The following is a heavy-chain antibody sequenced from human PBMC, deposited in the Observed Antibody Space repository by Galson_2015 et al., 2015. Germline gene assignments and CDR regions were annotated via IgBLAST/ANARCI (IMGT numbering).Heavy chain of an antibody. J-gene: IGHJ4*02. CDR2: ISYDGSNK. CDR1: GFTFSSYA. Sequence: SLRLSCAASGFTFSSYAMHWVRQAPGKGLEWVAVISYDGSNKYYADSVKGRFTISRDNSKNTLYLQMNSLRAEDTAVYYCARGGEYYYDSRDSLDYWGQGTLVTVSS. CDR3: ARGGEYYYDSRDSLDY. V-gene: IGHV3-30-3*01. D-gene: IGHD3-22*01.